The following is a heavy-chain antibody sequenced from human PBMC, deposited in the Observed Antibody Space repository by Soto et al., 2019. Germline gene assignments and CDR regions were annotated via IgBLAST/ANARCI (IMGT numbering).Heavy chain of an antibody. CDR2: ISYDGSNK. J-gene: IGHJ6*02. V-gene: IGHV3-30-3*01. CDR1: GFTFSSYA. CDR3: ARDIVVVVAATPEEYYYGMDV. D-gene: IGHD2-15*01. Sequence: GGSLRLSCAASGFTFSSYAMHWVRQAPGKGLEWVAVISYDGSNKYYADSVKGRFTISRDNSKNTLYLQMNSLRAEDTAVYYCARDIVVVVAATPEEYYYGMDVWGQGTTVTVSS.